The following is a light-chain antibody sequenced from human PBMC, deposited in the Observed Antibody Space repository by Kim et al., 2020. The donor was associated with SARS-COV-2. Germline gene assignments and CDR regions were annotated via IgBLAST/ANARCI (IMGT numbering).Light chain of an antibody. J-gene: IGLJ2*01. CDR1: RIGSKS. CDR3: QVWDSSDDHRVV. Sequence: PGKAARITCGGTRIGSKSVRWYQQEPGQAPVLVISYDSVRPSGIPERFSGSNSGNTATVTISRVEAGDEADYYCQVWDSSDDHRVVFGGGTQLTVL. CDR2: YDS. V-gene: IGLV3-21*04.